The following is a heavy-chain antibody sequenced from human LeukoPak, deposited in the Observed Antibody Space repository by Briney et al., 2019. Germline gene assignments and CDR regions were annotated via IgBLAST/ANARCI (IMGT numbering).Heavy chain of an antibody. CDR3: ARDDAYCGGDCPKFDY. J-gene: IGHJ4*02. CDR2: INSDGSST. D-gene: IGHD2-21*02. Sequence: GGSLRLSCVASGFTFSIYWMHWVRQAPGKGLVWVSRINSDGSSTSYADAVKGRFTISRDNAKNTLYLQMNSLRAEDMAVYYCARDDAYCGGDCPKFDYWGQGTLVTVSS. V-gene: IGHV3-74*01. CDR1: GFTFSIYW.